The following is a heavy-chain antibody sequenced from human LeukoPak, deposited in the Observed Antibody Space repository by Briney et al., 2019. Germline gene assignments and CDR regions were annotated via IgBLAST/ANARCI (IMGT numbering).Heavy chain of an antibody. V-gene: IGHV3-21*01. CDR2: ISSSSSYI. Sequence: GGSLRLSCAASGFTFSSYSMNWVRQAPGKGLEWVSSISSSSSYIYYADSVKGRFTISRDNAKNSLYLQMNSLRAEDTAVYYCASRIMITFGGVIVDGAFDIWGQGTMVTVSS. D-gene: IGHD3-16*02. J-gene: IGHJ3*02. CDR1: GFTFSSYS. CDR3: ASRIMITFGGVIVDGAFDI.